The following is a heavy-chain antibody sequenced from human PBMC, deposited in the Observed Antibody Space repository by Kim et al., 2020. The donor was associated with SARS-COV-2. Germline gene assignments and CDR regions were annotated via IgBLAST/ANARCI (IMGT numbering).Heavy chain of an antibody. CDR3: ARAPPRDWRSGPPRYYYGMDV. J-gene: IGHJ6*02. Sequence: GGSLRLSCAASGFTVSSNYMSWVRQAPGKGLEWVSVIYSGGSTYYADSVKGRFTISRDNSKNTLYLQMNSLRAEDTAVYYCARAPPRDWRSGPPRYYYGMDVWGQGTTVTVSS. D-gene: IGHD1-1*01. CDR1: GFTVSSNY. CDR2: IYSGGST. V-gene: IGHV3-53*01.